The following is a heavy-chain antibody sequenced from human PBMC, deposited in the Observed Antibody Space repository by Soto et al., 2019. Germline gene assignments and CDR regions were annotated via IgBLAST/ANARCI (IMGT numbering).Heavy chain of an antibody. J-gene: IGHJ4*02. CDR2: IRSKVNSYAT. CDR1: GFTFSGSS. CDR3: TRRGTDRWDSGIGY. D-gene: IGHD1-26*01. V-gene: IGHV3-73*02. Sequence: EVQLVESGGGLVQSGGSLKLSCAASGFTFSGSSMHWVRQASGKGLEWVGRIRSKVNSYATAYAASVEGRFIISSDDSKNTTYLQMNSLKTEDTAVYYCTRRGTDRWDSGIGYWGQGTLVTVSS.